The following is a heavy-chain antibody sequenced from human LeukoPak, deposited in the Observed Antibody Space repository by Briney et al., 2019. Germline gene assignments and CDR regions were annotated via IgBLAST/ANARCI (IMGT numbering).Heavy chain of an antibody. Sequence: ASVKVSCKASGYTFISYGISWVRQAPGQGLDGMGWISTYNGNTNYAQKVQGRVTMTTDTSTSTAYMELRSLRSDDTAVYYCARDTIAIRPGWFDPWGQGTLVTVSS. J-gene: IGHJ5*02. CDR1: GYTFISYG. CDR2: ISTYNGNT. CDR3: ARDTIAIRPGWFDP. V-gene: IGHV1-18*04. D-gene: IGHD6-6*01.